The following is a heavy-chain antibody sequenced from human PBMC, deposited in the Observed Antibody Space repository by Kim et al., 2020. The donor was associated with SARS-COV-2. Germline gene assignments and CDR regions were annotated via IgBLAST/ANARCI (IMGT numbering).Heavy chain of an antibody. J-gene: IGHJ4*02. CDR1: GGSFSGYY. CDR2: INHSGST. Sequence: SETLSLTCAVYGGSFSGYYWSWIRQPPGKGLEWIGEINHSGSTNYNPSLKSRVTISVDTSKNQFSLKLSSVTAADTAVYYCARGQVLRYGGRTYYFDYWGQGTLVTVSS. CDR3: ARGQVLRYGGRTYYFDY. V-gene: IGHV4-34*01. D-gene: IGHD1-26*01.